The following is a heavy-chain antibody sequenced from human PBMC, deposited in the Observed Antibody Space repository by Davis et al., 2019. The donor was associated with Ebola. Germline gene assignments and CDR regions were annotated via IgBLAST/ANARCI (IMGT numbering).Heavy chain of an antibody. D-gene: IGHD6-13*01. V-gene: IGHV1-18*01. CDR2: ISASNGNT. Sequence: ASVKVSCKASGYTFTNYGVTWVRQAPGQGFEWMGWISASNGNTNYAQKFQGRVTITRDTSASTAYMELSSLRSEDTAVYYCARAAGAAADYYYYGMDVWGQGTTVTVFS. CDR1: GYTFTNYG. CDR3: ARAAGAAADYYYYGMDV. J-gene: IGHJ6*02.